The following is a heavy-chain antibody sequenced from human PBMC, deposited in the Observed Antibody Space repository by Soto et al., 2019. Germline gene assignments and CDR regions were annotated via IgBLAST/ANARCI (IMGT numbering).Heavy chain of an antibody. CDR3: ARDLEVPYYDFWSGYPPGVSAYYYGMDV. CDR1: GYTFTSYG. Sequence: ASVKVSCKASGYTFTSYGISWVRQAPGQGLEWMGWISAYNGNTNYAQKLQGRVTMTTDTSTSTAYMELRSLRSDDTAAYYCARDLEVPYYDFWSGYPPGVSAYYYGMDVWGQGTTVT. D-gene: IGHD3-3*01. V-gene: IGHV1-18*04. J-gene: IGHJ6*02. CDR2: ISAYNGNT.